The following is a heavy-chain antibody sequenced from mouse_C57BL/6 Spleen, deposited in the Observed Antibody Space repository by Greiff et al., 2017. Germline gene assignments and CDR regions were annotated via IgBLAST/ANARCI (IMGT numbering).Heavy chain of an antibody. CDR1: GSTFTDYY. CDR2: IYHGSGNT. CDR3: ASPMITTRGYYAMDY. V-gene: IGHV1-76*01. D-gene: IGHD2-4*01. J-gene: IGHJ4*01. Sequence: VQLQESGAELVRPGASVKLSCKASGSTFTDYYINWVKQRPGQGLEWIARIYHGSGNTYYNEKFKGKATLTAEKSSSTAYMQLSSLTSEDSAVYFWASPMITTRGYYAMDYWGQGTSVTVSS.